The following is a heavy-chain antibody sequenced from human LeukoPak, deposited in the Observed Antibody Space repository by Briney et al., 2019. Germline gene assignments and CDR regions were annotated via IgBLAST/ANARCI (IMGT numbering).Heavy chain of an antibody. D-gene: IGHD5-12*01. V-gene: IGHV1-2*02. Sequence: ASVKVSCKASGYTFTTYYMHWLRQAPGQGLEWMGWINPYSGDTTYAQKFQGRVTLTRDTSISTAYMELSGLRSDDTAVYFCARDRGRPDAFNIWGQGTMVTVSS. CDR2: INPYSGDT. CDR1: GYTFTTYY. J-gene: IGHJ3*02. CDR3: ARDRGRPDAFNI.